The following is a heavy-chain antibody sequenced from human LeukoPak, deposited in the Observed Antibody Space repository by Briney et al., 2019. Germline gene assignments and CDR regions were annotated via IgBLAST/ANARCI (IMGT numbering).Heavy chain of an antibody. V-gene: IGHV4-30-4*08. CDR2: IYYSGST. J-gene: IGHJ4*02. CDR3: ASYDYGDCGLPHVDY. CDR1: GGSISSGDYY. D-gene: IGHD4-17*01. Sequence: SETLSLTCTVSGGSISSGDYYWSWIRQPPGKGLEWIGYIYYSGSTYYNPSLKSRVTISVDTSKNQFSLKLSSVTAADTAVYYCASYDYGDCGLPHVDYWGQGTLVTVSS.